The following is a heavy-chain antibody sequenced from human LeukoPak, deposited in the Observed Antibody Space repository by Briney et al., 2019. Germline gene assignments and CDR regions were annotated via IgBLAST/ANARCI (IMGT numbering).Heavy chain of an antibody. V-gene: IGHV1-2*02. Sequence: ASVKVSCTASGYTFTDYYMHWVRQAPGQGLEWMGWINPNSGATNYAQKFQGRVTMTRDTSISTAYMELSRLRSDDTAVYYCARVYYDILTGYYLFDYWGQGTLVTVSS. CDR1: GYTFTDYY. J-gene: IGHJ4*02. CDR2: INPNSGAT. CDR3: ARVYYDILTGYYLFDY. D-gene: IGHD3-9*01.